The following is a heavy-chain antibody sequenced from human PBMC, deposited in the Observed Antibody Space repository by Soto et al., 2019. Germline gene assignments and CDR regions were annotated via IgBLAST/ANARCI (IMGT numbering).Heavy chain of an antibody. D-gene: IGHD3-22*01. Sequence: ASVKVSCKASGGTFSSYAISWVRQAPGQGLEWMGGIIPIFGTANYAQKFQGRVTITADESTSTAYMELSSLRSEDTAVYYCASTFYYDSSGPYYYYGMDVWGQGTRVTVSS. CDR2: IIPIFGTA. CDR3: ASTFYYDSSGPYYYYGMDV. V-gene: IGHV1-69*13. CDR1: GGTFSSYA. J-gene: IGHJ6*02.